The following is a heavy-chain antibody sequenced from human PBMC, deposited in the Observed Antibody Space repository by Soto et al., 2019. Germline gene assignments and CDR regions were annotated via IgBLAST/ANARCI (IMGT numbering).Heavy chain of an antibody. CDR3: AIGVAATGIFDY. CDR2: YEAEDGEP. CDR1: GYTFNDFS. J-gene: IGHJ4*02. V-gene: IGHV1-24*01. D-gene: IGHD6-13*01. Sequence: VQLEQSGAEVKKPGASVKVSCKMSGYTFNDFSMRWLRQAPGQGLEWMGGYEAEDGEPLYAQRFQGRVTMTEDTSTGTAYMELRGLRFEDTAVYYCAIGVAATGIFDYWGQGTLVIVSS.